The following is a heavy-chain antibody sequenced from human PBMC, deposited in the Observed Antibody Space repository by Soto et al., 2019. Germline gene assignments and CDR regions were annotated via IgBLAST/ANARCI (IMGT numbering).Heavy chain of an antibody. J-gene: IGHJ6*03. CDR3: TTEPEQWLGFYYYYMDV. V-gene: IGHV3-15*01. CDR2: IKSKTDGGTT. CDR1: GFTFSNAW. D-gene: IGHD6-19*01. Sequence: GGSLRLSCAASGFTFSNAWMSWVRQAPGKGLEWVGRIKSKTDGGTTDYAAPVKGRFTISRDDSKNTLYLQMNSLKTEDTAVYYCTTEPEQWLGFYYYYMDVWGKGTTVTVSS.